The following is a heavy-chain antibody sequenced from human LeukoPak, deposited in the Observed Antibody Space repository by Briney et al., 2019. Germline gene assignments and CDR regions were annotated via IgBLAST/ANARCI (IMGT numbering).Heavy chain of an antibody. CDR3: ARELDCSSTSCPKRNWFDP. D-gene: IGHD2-2*01. V-gene: IGHV4-38-2*02. J-gene: IGHJ5*02. Sequence: SETLSLTCAVSGYSISSGYYWGWIRRPPGKGLEWIGSIYHSGSTYYNPSLKSRVTISVDTSKNQFSLKLSSVTAADTAVYYCARELDCSSTSCPKRNWFDPWGQGTLVTVSS. CDR2: IYHSGST. CDR1: GYSISSGYY.